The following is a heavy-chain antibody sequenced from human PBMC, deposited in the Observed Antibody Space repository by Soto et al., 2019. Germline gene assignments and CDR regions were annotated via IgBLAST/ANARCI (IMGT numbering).Heavy chain of an antibody. CDR1: GGTFSSYA. V-gene: IGHV1-69*13. CDR2: IIPIFGTA. CDR3: ARLCDKTYTPTDWNWDYYYYGMDV. Sequence: ASVKVSCKASGGTFSSYAISWVRQAPGQGLEWMGGIIPIFGTANYAQKFQGRVTITADESTSTAYMELSSLRSEDTAVYYCARLCDKTYTPTDWNWDYYYYGMDVWGQGTTVTVSS. D-gene: IGHD1-7*01. J-gene: IGHJ6*02.